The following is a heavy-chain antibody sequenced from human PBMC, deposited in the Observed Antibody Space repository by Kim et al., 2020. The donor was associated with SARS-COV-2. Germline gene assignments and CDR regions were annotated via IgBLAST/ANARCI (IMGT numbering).Heavy chain of an antibody. CDR2: IYYSGST. J-gene: IGHJ4*02. CDR3: ARAVSRCGSGTALFFDY. Sequence: SETLSLTCTVSDGSISTYYWSWIRQPPGKGLEWIGYIYYSGSTTYNPSLKSRVTMSVDTSKNQFSLKLSSVTAADTAVYYCARAVSRCGSGTALFFDYWGQGTLVTVSS. CDR1: DGSISTYY. D-gene: IGHD3-10*01. V-gene: IGHV4-59*13.